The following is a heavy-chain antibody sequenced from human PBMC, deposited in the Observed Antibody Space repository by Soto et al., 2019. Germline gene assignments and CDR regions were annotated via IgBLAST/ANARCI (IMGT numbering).Heavy chain of an antibody. CDR3: ARDFDYYDSSGYSVWDY. Sequence: QVQLVQSGAEVKKPGASVKVSCKASGYTFTSYGISWVRQAPGQGLEWMGWISAYNGNTNYAQKLQGRVTMTTDTSTSTAYMELRSLRSDDTAVYYCARDFDYYDSSGYSVWDYWGQGTLVTVSS. CDR1: GYTFTSYG. CDR2: ISAYNGNT. D-gene: IGHD3-22*01. V-gene: IGHV1-18*01. J-gene: IGHJ4*02.